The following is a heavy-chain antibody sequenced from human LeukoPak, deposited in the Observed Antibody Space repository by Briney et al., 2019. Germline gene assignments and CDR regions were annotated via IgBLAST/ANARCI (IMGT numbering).Heavy chain of an antibody. J-gene: IGHJ4*02. CDR3: AREAARGDSSTNYYDY. Sequence: GGSLRLSCAASGVTFSRYSMNWLRQAPGKGLEWVSSIRSSGDYNYYADSVKGRFIIYRDNAKNSLYLQMNSLRAEDTAMYYCAREAARGDSSTNYYDYWGQGTLVTVSA. D-gene: IGHD3-22*01. CDR1: GVTFSRYS. V-gene: IGHV3-21*01. CDR2: IRSSGDYN.